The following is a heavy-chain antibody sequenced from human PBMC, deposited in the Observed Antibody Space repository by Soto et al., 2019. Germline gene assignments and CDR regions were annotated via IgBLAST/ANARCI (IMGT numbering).Heavy chain of an antibody. CDR2: ISSSSSYI. Sequence: EVQLVESGGGLVKPGGSLRLSCAASGFTFSSYSMNWVRQAPGKGLEWVSSISSSSSYIYYADSVKGRFTISRDNAKNSLYLPMNSLRAEDTAVYYCARESAVRGNYWGQGTLVTVSS. V-gene: IGHV3-21*01. D-gene: IGHD3-10*01. CDR1: GFTFSSYS. CDR3: ARESAVRGNY. J-gene: IGHJ4*02.